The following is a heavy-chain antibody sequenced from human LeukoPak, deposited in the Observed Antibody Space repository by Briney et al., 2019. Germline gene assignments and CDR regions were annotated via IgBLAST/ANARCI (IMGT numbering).Heavy chain of an antibody. CDR2: ISYDGSNK. CDR1: GFTFSSYG. V-gene: IGHV3-30*18. Sequence: GGSLRLSCAASGFTFSSYGMHWVRQAPGKGLEWEAVISYDGSNKYYADSVKGRFTISRDNSKNTLYLQMNSLRAEDTAVYYCAKDGYRYCSSTSCFYFDYWGQGTLGTVSS. J-gene: IGHJ4*02. D-gene: IGHD2-2*01. CDR3: AKDGYRYCSSTSCFYFDY.